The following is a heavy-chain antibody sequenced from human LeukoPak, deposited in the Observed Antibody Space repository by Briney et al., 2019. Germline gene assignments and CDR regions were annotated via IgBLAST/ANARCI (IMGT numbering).Heavy chain of an antibody. D-gene: IGHD3-22*01. Sequence: GASVKVSCKASGYTFTSYGISWVRQAPGQGLEWMGWISAYNGNTNYAQKLQDRVTMTTDTSTSTAYMELRSLRSDDTAVYYCARDGITMIVVVISDAFDIWGQGTMVTVSS. V-gene: IGHV1-18*01. J-gene: IGHJ3*02. CDR1: GYTFTSYG. CDR3: ARDGITMIVVVISDAFDI. CDR2: ISAYNGNT.